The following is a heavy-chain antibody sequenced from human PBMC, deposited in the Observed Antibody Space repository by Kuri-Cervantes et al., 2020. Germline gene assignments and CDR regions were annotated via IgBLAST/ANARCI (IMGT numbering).Heavy chain of an antibody. Sequence: GESLKISCAASGFTFSSYAMSWVRQAPGKGLEWVSAISGSGGSTYYADSVKGRFTISRDNSKNTLYLQMNSLRAEDTALYYCAKDITPIYGDSSFDYWGQGTLVTISS. D-gene: IGHD4-17*01. CDR3: AKDITPIYGDSSFDY. J-gene: IGHJ4*02. V-gene: IGHV3-23*01. CDR1: GFTFSSYA. CDR2: ISGSGGST.